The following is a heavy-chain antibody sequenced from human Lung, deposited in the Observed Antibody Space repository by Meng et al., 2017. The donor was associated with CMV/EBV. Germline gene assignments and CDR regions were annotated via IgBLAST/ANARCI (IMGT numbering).Heavy chain of an antibody. Sequence: SCAASGFTFGAYGMNWVRQAPGKGLEWVSFISTSGSYIYYADSVKGRFTISSDNAKNSLSLQVDSLSADDTAVYYCARGGSSWYYLDDWGHGTLVTVSS. J-gene: IGHJ4*01. V-gene: IGHV3-21*01. D-gene: IGHD6-13*01. CDR1: GFTFGAYG. CDR2: ISTSGSYI. CDR3: ARGGSSWYYLDD.